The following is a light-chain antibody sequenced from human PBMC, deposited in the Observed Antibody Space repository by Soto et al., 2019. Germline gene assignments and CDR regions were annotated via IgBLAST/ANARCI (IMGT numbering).Light chain of an antibody. CDR3: SSYTSTTTVRFV. V-gene: IGLV2-14*02. Sequence: QSALTQPASVSGSPGQSITISCTGTSSDVGTYNLVPWYQQHPGKAPKLMIYDVSDRPSRISSRFSGSKSANTASLTISGLQAEDEALYYCSSYTSTTTVRFVFGTGTKLTVL. CDR1: SSDVGTYNL. J-gene: IGLJ1*01. CDR2: DVS.